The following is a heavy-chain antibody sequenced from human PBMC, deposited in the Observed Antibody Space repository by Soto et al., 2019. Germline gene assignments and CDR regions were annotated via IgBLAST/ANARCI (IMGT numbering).Heavy chain of an antibody. CDR1: GCTFSSYA. Sequence: GGSLRPSIAASGCTFSSYAMHWVRQAPGKGLEWVAVISYDGGIKYYVDSVRGRFTISRDNSKNTAYLQMNSLRAEDTAVYYCARETEALDYWGQGTLVTVSS. CDR2: ISYDGGIK. J-gene: IGHJ4*02. D-gene: IGHD2-21*02. CDR3: ARETEALDY. V-gene: IGHV3-30-3*01.